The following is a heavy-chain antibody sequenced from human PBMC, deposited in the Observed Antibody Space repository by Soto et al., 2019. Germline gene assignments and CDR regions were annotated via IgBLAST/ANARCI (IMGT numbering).Heavy chain of an antibody. CDR1: GYIFTSFG. CDR2: ISAYNGNT. CDR3: ARDDSGFSGSHYIDYFNY. D-gene: IGHD1-26*01. Sequence: ASVKVSCKASGYIFTSFGISWVRQAPGQGLEWMGWISAYNGNTNYAQNLQGRVTMTTDTSAGTVYMQLSSLTSEDTAVYYCARDDSGFSGSHYIDYFNYWGQGALVTVSS. J-gene: IGHJ4*02. V-gene: IGHV1-18*01.